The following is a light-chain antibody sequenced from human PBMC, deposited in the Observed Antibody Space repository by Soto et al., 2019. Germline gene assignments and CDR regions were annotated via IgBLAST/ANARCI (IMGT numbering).Light chain of an antibody. CDR2: LGD. CDR1: TSNIGTFY. V-gene: IGLV1-47*02. J-gene: IGLJ1*01. CDR3: AAWDDNLNAHV. Sequence: QSVRTQPHSASSTPGQTVTISCSGSTSNIGTFYVYWYQHLPGTAPKLLIYLGDQRASGVSDRFSGSKSGTSASLAINGLRSDDEADYYCAAWDDNLNAHVFGSGTKLTVL.